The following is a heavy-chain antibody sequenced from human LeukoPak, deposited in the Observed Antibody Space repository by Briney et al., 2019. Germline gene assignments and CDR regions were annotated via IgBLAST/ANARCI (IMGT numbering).Heavy chain of an antibody. CDR2: ISNSGRDK. D-gene: IGHD1-26*01. CDR3: ARDGGRDSADYCFDH. J-gene: IGHJ4*02. Sequence: PGGSLRLSCAASGFTFSRYAMHWVRQAPGKGLEWGAVISNSGRDKKYADSVQGRFTISRDNSQNMLYLQMNSLRAEDTAVYHCARDGGRDSADYCFDHWGQGTLVTVSA. CDR1: GFTFSRYA. V-gene: IGHV3-30*04.